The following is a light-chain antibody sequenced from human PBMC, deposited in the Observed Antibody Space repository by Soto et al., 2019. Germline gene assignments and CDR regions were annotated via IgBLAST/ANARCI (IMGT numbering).Light chain of an antibody. J-gene: IGLJ1*01. V-gene: IGLV2-14*01. CDR2: EVS. Sequence: QSVLTQPASVSGSPGQSITISCTGTSSDVGGYNYVSWYQQHPGKAPKLMIYEVSNRPSGVSNRFSGSKSGNTASLTISGIQAEEEADSYCSSYTSSSIDYVFGTGTKVTVL. CDR1: SSDVGGYNY. CDR3: SSYTSSSIDYV.